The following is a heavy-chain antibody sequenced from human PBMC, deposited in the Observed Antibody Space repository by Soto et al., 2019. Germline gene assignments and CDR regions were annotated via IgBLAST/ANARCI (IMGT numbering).Heavy chain of an antibody. V-gene: IGHV3-33*01. CDR2: IWYDGSNK. CDR1: GFTFSSYG. CDR3: ARGYSSGWDYYDYGMDV. D-gene: IGHD6-19*01. Sequence: QVQLVESGGGVVQPGRSLRLSCAASGFTFSSYGMHWVRQAPGKGLEWVAVIWYDGSNKYYADSVKGRFTISRDNSKNTLYLQMNSLRAEDTAVYYCARGYSSGWDYYDYGMDVWGQGTTVTVSS. J-gene: IGHJ6*02.